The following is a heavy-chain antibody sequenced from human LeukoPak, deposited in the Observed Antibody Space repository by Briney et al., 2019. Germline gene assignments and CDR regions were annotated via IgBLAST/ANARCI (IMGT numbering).Heavy chain of an antibody. J-gene: IGHJ5*02. D-gene: IGHD2/OR15-2a*01. CDR2: IYPGDSDT. Sequence: GESLQISCKGSGYSFTSYWIGWVRQLPGKGLEWMGIIYPGDSDTRYSPSFQGQFTISADKSISTAYLQWSGLKASDTAMYYCARHSIYGTYNWFDPWGQGTLVTVSS. CDR1: GYSFTSYW. V-gene: IGHV5-51*01. CDR3: ARHSIYGTYNWFDP.